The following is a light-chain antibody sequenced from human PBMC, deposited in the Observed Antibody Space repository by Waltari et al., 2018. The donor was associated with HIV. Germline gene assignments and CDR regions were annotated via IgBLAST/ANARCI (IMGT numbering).Light chain of an antibody. CDR2: INI. Sequence: QSVLTQPPSASGTPGQRIIISCSGSTPNIGTNNVNWYQQLPGTTPRLLMHINIQRPSGVPDRFSGSRSGTSASLAISGLQSEDEADYYCSAWDASLGAWMFGGGTKLTVL. CDR1: TPNIGTNN. V-gene: IGLV1-44*01. J-gene: IGLJ3*02. CDR3: SAWDASLGAWM.